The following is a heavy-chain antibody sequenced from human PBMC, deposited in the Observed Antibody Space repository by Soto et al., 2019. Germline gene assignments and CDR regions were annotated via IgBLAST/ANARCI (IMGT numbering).Heavy chain of an antibody. J-gene: IGHJ6*02. CDR1: GFTFSSYW. D-gene: IGHD6-13*01. CDR3: ARDMGSSWYVWAGDYYYYGMDV. CDR2: IKQDGSEK. Sequence: GASLRLSCAASGFTFSSYWVSWVRQAPGKGLEWVANIKQDGSEKYYVDSVKGRFTISRDNAKNSLYLQMNSLRAEDTAVYYCARDMGSSWYVWAGDYYYYGMDVWGQGTTVTVS. V-gene: IGHV3-7*03.